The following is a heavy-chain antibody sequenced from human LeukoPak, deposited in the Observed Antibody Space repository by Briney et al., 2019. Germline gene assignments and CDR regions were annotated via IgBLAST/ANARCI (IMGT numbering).Heavy chain of an antibody. CDR2: IYSGGST. J-gene: IGHJ6*02. D-gene: IGHD3-22*01. Sequence: GGSLRLSCAASGFTVSSNYMSWVRQAPGKGLEWVSVIYSGGSTYYSDSVKGRFTISRDNSKNTLYLQMNSLRAEDTAVYYCARDLYYYDSSGYYGPYYYYGMDVWGQGTTVTVSS. CDR3: ARDLYYYDSSGYYGPYYYYGMDV. V-gene: IGHV3-66*01. CDR1: GFTVSSNY.